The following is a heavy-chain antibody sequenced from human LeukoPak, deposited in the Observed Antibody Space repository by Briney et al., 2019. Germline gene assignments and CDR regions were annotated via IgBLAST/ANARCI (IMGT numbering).Heavy chain of an antibody. CDR1: GFTFSNAW. V-gene: IGHV3-15*01. CDR2: IKSKTDGGTT. CDR3: TAAFAYYYDSSGYSSFDY. D-gene: IGHD3-22*01. J-gene: IGHJ4*02. Sequence: GGSLRLSRAASGFTFSNAWMSWVRQAPGKGLEWVGRIKSKTDGGTTDYAAPVKGRFTISRDDSKNTLYLQMNSLKTEDTAVYYCTAAFAYYYDSSGYSSFDYWGQGTLVTVSS.